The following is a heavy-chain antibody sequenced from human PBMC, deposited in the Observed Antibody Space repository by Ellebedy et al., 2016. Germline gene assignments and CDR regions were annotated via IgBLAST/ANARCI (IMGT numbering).Heavy chain of an antibody. Sequence: GGSLRLSXAASGFTFSSYAMSWVRQAPGKGLEWVAVISYDGSNKYYADSVKGRFTISRDNSKNTLYLQMNSLRAEDTAVYYCARGSRYFTMVRGVIIGLDYWGQGTLVTVSS. D-gene: IGHD3-10*01. J-gene: IGHJ4*02. CDR1: GFTFSSYA. CDR2: ISYDGSNK. V-gene: IGHV3-30-3*01. CDR3: ARGSRYFTMVRGVIIGLDY.